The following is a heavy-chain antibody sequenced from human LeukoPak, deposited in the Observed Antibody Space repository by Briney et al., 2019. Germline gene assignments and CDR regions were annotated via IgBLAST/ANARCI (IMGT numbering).Heavy chain of an antibody. D-gene: IGHD2-2*01. CDR1: GFILSDYN. J-gene: IGHJ4*02. Sequence: GGSLRLSCAASGFILSDYNMHWVRQAPGKGLEWVAVISYDGSNKYYADSVKGRFTISRDNSKNTLYLQMNSLRAEDTAVYYCATPVHDASLDYWGQGTLVTVSS. CDR2: ISYDGSNK. CDR3: ATPVHDASLDY. V-gene: IGHV3-30*03.